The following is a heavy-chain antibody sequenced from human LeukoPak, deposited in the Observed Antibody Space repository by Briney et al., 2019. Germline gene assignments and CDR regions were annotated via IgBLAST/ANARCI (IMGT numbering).Heavy chain of an antibody. J-gene: IGHJ3*02. Sequence: PGGSLRLSCAVSGFTFSSYARSWVRQAPGRGLEWVWGISASGGSTYYADSVKGRFTILRDNSKNTLNLQMNSLRTEDTAVYYCATDPIGVFVGAFDMRGQGTLVTVSS. V-gene: IGHV3-23*01. CDR3: ATDPIGVFVGAFDM. CDR2: ISASGGST. CDR1: GFTFSSYA. D-gene: IGHD5/OR15-5a*01.